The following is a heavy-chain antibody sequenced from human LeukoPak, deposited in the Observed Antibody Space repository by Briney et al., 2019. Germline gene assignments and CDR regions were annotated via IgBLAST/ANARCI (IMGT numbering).Heavy chain of an antibody. D-gene: IGHD3-10*01. CDR3: ARDKGYYGSGSFYYYYYMDV. CDR1: GFTFSSYA. Sequence: PGGSLRLSCAASGFTFSSYAMSWVRQAPGKGLEWVSAISGSGGSTYYADSVKGRFTISRDNAKNSLYLQMNSLRAEDTAVYYCARDKGYYGSGSFYYYYYMDVWGKGTTVTVSS. V-gene: IGHV3-23*01. CDR2: ISGSGGST. J-gene: IGHJ6*03.